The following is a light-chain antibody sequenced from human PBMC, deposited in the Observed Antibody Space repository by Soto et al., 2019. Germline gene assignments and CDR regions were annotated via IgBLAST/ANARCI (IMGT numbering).Light chain of an antibody. J-gene: IGKJ3*01. V-gene: IGKV3-20*01. CDR3: QQYGSSPLFT. CDR2: GAS. CDR1: QSVSSSY. Sequence: EIVLTQSPGTLSLSPGERATLSCRASQSVSSSYLAWYQQKPGQAPRLLLYGASSRATGIPDRFSGSGSGTDFTLTISRLEPKDIAVYYCQQYGSSPLFTFGPGTKVDIK.